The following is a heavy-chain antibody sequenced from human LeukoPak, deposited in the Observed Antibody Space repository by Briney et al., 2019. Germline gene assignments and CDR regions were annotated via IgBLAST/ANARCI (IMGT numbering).Heavy chain of an antibody. CDR1: GLTFSSHW. V-gene: IGHV3-74*01. CDR3: AKESSSSWYEEIDY. J-gene: IGHJ4*02. CDR2: ITNDGSST. Sequence: PGGSLRLSCAASGLTFSSHWMHWVRQAPGKGLVWVSRITNDGSSTTYADSVKGRFTISRDNSKNTLYLQMNSLRAEDTAVYYCAKESSSSWYEEIDYWGQGTLVTVSS. D-gene: IGHD6-13*01.